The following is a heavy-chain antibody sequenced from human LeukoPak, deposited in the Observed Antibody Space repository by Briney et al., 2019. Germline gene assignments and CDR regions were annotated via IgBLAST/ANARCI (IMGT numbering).Heavy chain of an antibody. CDR3: ARILAVAGFPDY. CDR1: GYTFTSYY. J-gene: IGHJ4*02. Sequence: ASVKVSCKASGYTFTSYYMHWVRQAPGQGLEWMGIINPSGGSTSYAQKFQGRVTMTRDTSMSTVYMELSSLRSEDTAVYYCARILAVAGFPDYWGQGTLVTVSS. CDR2: INPSGGST. V-gene: IGHV1-46*01. D-gene: IGHD6-19*01.